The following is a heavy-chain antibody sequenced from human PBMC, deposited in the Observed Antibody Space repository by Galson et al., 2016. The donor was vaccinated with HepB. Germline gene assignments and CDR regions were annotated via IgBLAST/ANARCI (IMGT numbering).Heavy chain of an antibody. V-gene: IGHV1-18*04. Sequence: SVKVSCKASGYTFTSYGISWVRQAPGQGLEWMAWINTYNGNTEGSQKVQGRVAMTTDTSTNTAYMELSGLRPDDTAVYYCARDDRSGGMDVWGQGTMVTVSS. CDR2: INTYNGNT. D-gene: IGHD6-25*01. CDR3: ARDDRSGGMDV. J-gene: IGHJ6*02. CDR1: GYTFTSYG.